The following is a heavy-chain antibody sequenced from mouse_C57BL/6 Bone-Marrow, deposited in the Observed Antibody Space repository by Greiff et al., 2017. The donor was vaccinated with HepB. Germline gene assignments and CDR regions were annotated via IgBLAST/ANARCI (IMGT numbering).Heavy chain of an antibody. J-gene: IGHJ3*01. D-gene: IGHD2-4*01. CDR2: IHPSVSDT. CDR1: GYTFTSYW. V-gene: IGHV1-74*01. Sequence: QVQLQQPGAELVKPGASVKVSCKASGYTFTSYWMHWVKQRPGQGLEWIGRIHPSVSDTNYNQKFKGKATLTVDKSSSTAYMQLSSLTSEDSAVYYCALGDYDDVTWFAYWGQGTLVTVSA. CDR3: ALGDYDDVTWFAY.